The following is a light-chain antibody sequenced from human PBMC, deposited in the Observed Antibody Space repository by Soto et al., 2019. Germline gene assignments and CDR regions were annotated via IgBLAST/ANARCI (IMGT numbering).Light chain of an antibody. J-gene: IGKJ1*01. CDR1: QSVTSSY. Sequence: EIVLTQSPGTLSLSPGKSVTLSCRASQSVTSSYIAWYQQKSGQAPRLLLYGASSRATGIPDRFRGSGSGTDFTLTISRLEPEDFAVYYCQQYGGLPTFGQGTKVEIK. CDR2: GAS. CDR3: QQYGGLPT. V-gene: IGKV3-20*01.